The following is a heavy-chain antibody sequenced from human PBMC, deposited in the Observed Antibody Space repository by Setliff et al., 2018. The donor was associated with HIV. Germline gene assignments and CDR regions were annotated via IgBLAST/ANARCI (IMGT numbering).Heavy chain of an antibody. D-gene: IGHD1-1*01. Sequence: SETLSLTCAVYGGPFSGYYWGWIRQSPGKGLEWIGEVHHSGRTTNYNPSLKSRVTMSVDTSKNQFSLKLTSETAADTGTYYCARDSEPMSGTWYDYWGQGTLVTVSS. CDR2: VHHSGRTT. V-gene: IGHV4-34*01. J-gene: IGHJ4*02. CDR1: GGPFSGYY. CDR3: ARDSEPMSGTWYDY.